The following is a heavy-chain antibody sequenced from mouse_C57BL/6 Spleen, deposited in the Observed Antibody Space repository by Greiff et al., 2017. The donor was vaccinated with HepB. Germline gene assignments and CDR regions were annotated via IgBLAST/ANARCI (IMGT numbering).Heavy chain of an antibody. Sequence: QVQLKESGAELVKPGASVKISCKASGYAFSSYWMNWVKQRPGKGLEWIGQIYPGDGDTNYNGKFKGKATLTADKSSSTAYMQLSSLTSEDSAVYFCARWGTTVGGAYWGQGTLVTVSA. V-gene: IGHV1-80*01. CDR1: GYAFSSYW. D-gene: IGHD1-1*01. CDR2: IYPGDGDT. CDR3: ARWGTTVGGAY. J-gene: IGHJ3*01.